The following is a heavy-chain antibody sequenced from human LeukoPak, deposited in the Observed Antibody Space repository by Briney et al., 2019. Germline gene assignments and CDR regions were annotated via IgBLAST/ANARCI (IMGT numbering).Heavy chain of an antibody. Sequence: GSVRVSCKASGYTFTSYYMHWVRQAPGQGLEWMGIINPSGGSTNYAQKFQGRVTMTRDTSTSTVYMELSSLRSEDTAVYYCARQAIAAAGNVNGVDYWGQGTLVTVSS. CDR3: ARQAIAAAGNVNGVDY. CDR1: GYTFTSYY. CDR2: INPSGGST. D-gene: IGHD6-13*01. V-gene: IGHV1-46*01. J-gene: IGHJ4*02.